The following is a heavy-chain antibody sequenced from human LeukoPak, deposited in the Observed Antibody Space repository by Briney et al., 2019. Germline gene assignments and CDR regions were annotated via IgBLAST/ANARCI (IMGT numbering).Heavy chain of an antibody. D-gene: IGHD3-16*02. J-gene: IGHJ4*02. V-gene: IGHV3-30*03. Sequence: PGRSLRLSCVASGFIFSNYGMVWVRQTPGKGLEWVAFVSYDGSWDSHSDSVKGRFTISRDDSKNTLYLQMTRLRAEDTAVYYCTREERGYIPAFWGQGTLVTVSS. CDR2: VSYDGSWD. CDR1: GFIFSNYG. CDR3: TREERGYIPAF.